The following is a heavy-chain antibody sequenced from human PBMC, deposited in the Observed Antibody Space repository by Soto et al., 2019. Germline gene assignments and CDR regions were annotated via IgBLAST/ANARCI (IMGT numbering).Heavy chain of an antibody. D-gene: IGHD4-17*01. CDR3: ARPPMTVTTHVSLRGSWYFDL. Sequence: EVQVLESGGGLVQPGGSLRLSCVVSGFTFSYYAMSWVRQAPGKGLEWVSAVTSDGSTYYADSVKGRFTISRDNSKNTLYLQINRLRVEDTAVHYCARPPMTVTTHVSLRGSWYFDLWGRGTLLTVSS. J-gene: IGHJ2*01. V-gene: IGHV3-23*01. CDR2: VTSDGST. CDR1: GFTFSYYA.